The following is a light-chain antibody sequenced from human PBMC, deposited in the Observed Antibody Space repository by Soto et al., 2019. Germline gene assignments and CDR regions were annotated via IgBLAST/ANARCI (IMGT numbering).Light chain of an antibody. CDR1: SSDIGRYNL. Sequence: QSALTQPASVSGSPGQPITISCTGTSSDIGRYNLVSWYQQHPGKAPKLIIYEDIERPSGVSDRFSGSKSGNTASLTISGLQTEDEADYYCCSYAGGASVVFGGGTKLTVL. V-gene: IGLV2-23*01. J-gene: IGLJ2*01. CDR2: EDI. CDR3: CSYAGGASVV.